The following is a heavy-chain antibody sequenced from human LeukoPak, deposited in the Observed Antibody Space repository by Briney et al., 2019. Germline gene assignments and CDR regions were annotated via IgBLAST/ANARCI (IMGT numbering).Heavy chain of an antibody. V-gene: IGHV3-30*18. CDR2: ISYDGSNK. CDR3: AKDGLGFDY. CDR1: GFTFSSYG. Sequence: GGSLRLSCAASGFTFSSYGMHWVRQAPGKGLEWVAIISYDGSNKYYADSVKGRLTISRDNSKNTLYLQMNSLRADDTAVYHCAKDGLGFDYWGQGTPVTVSS. J-gene: IGHJ4*02. D-gene: IGHD3-10*01.